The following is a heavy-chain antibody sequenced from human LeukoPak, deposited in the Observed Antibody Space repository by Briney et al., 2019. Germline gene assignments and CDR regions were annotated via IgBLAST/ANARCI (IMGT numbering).Heavy chain of an antibody. Sequence: GGSLRLSCAASGFTFSSYSMNWVRQAPWKGLEWVGRIKSKTDGGTTDYAAPVKGRFTISRDDSKNTLYLQMNSLKTEDTAVYYCTTERYDSSPDYWGQGTLVTVSS. J-gene: IGHJ4*02. CDR2: IKSKTDGGTT. CDR1: GFTFSSYS. V-gene: IGHV3-15*01. D-gene: IGHD3-22*01. CDR3: TTERYDSSPDY.